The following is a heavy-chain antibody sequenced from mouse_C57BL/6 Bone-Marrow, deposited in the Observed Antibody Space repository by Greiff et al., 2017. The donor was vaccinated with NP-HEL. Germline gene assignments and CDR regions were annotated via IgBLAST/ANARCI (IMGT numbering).Heavy chain of an antibody. J-gene: IGHJ2*01. CDR2: ISSGGSYT. Sequence: EVMLVESGGDLVKPGGSLKLSCAASGFTFSSYGMSWVRQTPDKRLEWVATISSGGSYTYYPDSVKGRFTISRDNAKNTLYLQMSSLKSEDTAMYYCARHEDWDRGGNFDCWGQGTTLTVSS. CDR3: ARHEDWDRGGNFDC. V-gene: IGHV5-6*01. D-gene: IGHD4-1*01. CDR1: GFTFSSYG.